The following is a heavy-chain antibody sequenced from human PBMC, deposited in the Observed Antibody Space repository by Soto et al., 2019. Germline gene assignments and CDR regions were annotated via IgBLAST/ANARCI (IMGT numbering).Heavy chain of an antibody. CDR1: GFTFSSYA. V-gene: IGHV3-23*01. CDR2: INDAGRDT. J-gene: IGHJ4*02. CDR3: AKGSADGRPYYFDS. D-gene: IGHD2-15*01. Sequence: HPGGSLKLSCAASGFTFSSYAISWVRQAPGKGLEWVSAINDAGRDTYSADSVRGRFTISRDNSKNTLYLQMDSLRAEDTAIYYCAKGSADGRPYYFDSWGQGSLVTVSS.